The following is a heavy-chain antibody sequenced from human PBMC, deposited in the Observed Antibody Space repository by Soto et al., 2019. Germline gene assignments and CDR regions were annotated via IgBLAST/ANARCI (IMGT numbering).Heavy chain of an antibody. CDR3: ARVHSSGWYPGNYFDY. V-gene: IGHV1-3*01. J-gene: IGHJ4*02. CDR1: GYTFTSYA. CDR2: INAGNGNT. D-gene: IGHD6-19*01. Sequence: GASVKVSCKASGYTFTSYAMHWVRQAPGQRLEWMGWINAGNGNTKYSQKFQGRVTITRDTSASTAYMELSSLRSEDTAVYYCARVHSSGWYPGNYFDYWGQGTLVTVSS.